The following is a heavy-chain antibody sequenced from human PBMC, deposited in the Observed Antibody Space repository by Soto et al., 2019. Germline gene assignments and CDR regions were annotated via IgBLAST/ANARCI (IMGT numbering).Heavy chain of an antibody. CDR3: ARGIYSNPYFDY. D-gene: IGHD4-4*01. J-gene: IGHJ4*02. V-gene: IGHV4-59*08. CDR1: GGSISSYY. CDR2: IYYSGST. Sequence: SETLSLTCTVSGGSISSYYWSWIRQPPGKGLEWIGYIYYSGSTNYNPSLKSRVTISVDTSKNQFSLKLSSVTAADTAVYYCARGIYSNPYFDYWGQGTLVTVSS.